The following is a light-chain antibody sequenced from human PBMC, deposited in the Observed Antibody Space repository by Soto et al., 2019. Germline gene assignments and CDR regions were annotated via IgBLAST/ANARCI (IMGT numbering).Light chain of an antibody. CDR1: QDISNH. J-gene: IGKJ1*01. CDR3: QKYDTVPWT. V-gene: IGKV1-33*01. CDR2: DAS. Sequence: DIQMTQSPSSLSASVGDRVTITCQASQDISNHLNWYQQKPGKAPKLLIYDASNLETGVPSRFRGSGSGTYFSLTISSLQPEDAANYYCQKYDTVPWTFGQGTKVEIK.